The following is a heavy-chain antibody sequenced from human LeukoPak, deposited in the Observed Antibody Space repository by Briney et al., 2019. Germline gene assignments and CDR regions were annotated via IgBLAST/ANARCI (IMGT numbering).Heavy chain of an antibody. V-gene: IGHV5-51*01. D-gene: IGHD3-22*01. CDR2: IYPGDSDT. CDR1: GYGFTSYW. CDR3: ARYYYDSSGYSGIDY. Sequence: GESLKISCKGSGYGFTSYWIGWVRQMPGKGLEWMGIIYPGDSDTRYSPSFQGQVTISADQSISTAYLQWSSLKASDTAMYYCARYYYDSSGYSGIDYWGQGTLVTVSS. J-gene: IGHJ4*02.